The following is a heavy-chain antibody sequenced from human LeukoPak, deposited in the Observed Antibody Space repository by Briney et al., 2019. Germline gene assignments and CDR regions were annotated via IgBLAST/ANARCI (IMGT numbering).Heavy chain of an antibody. J-gene: IGHJ4*02. D-gene: IGHD3-16*01. Sequence: PGRSLRLSCAASGLTFSAYGMHWVRQAPGKGLEWVAVIWYDGTNKYYADSVKGRFTISRDNSKNTLYLQMNSLRAEDTAVYYCARDLNYDYVWGNYNLFDYWGQETLVTVSS. CDR1: GLTFSAYG. V-gene: IGHV3-33*01. CDR3: ARDLNYDYVWGNYNLFDY. CDR2: IWYDGTNK.